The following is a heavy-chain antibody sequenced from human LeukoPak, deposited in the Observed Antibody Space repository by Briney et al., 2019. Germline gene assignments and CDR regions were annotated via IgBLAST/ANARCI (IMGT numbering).Heavy chain of an antibody. CDR1: VGSFSGYY. CDR3: ARGTSYDILTGYSDY. Sequence: SETLSLTCAVYVGSFSGYYWSWIRQPPGKGLEWIGEINHSGCTNYNPSLKSRVTISVDTSKNQFSLKLSSVTAADTAVYYCARGTSYDILTGYSDYWGQGTLVTVSS. V-gene: IGHV4-34*01. D-gene: IGHD3-9*01. J-gene: IGHJ4*02. CDR2: INHSGCT.